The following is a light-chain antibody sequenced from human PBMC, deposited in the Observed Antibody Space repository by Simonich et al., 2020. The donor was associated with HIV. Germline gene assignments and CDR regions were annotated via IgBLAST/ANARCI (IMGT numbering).Light chain of an antibody. J-gene: IGKJ1*01. Sequence: DIVMTQSPESLAVSLGERGTIHCKSSRSVLYSSNNKNYLAWYQQKPGQPPKLLIYLASTRESGVPDRFSASGSGTDFTLTISSLQAEDVAVYYCQQYYSTPPTFGQGTKVEIK. CDR1: RSVLYSSNNKNY. V-gene: IGKV4-1*01. CDR3: QQYYSTPPT. CDR2: LAS.